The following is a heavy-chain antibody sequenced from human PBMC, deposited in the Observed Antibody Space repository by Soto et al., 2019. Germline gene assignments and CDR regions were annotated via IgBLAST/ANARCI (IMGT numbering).Heavy chain of an antibody. CDR3: ARGGPYGGTYYYYGMDV. D-gene: IGHD2-15*01. CDR2: IWFDGSNK. J-gene: IGHJ6*02. Sequence: QVQLVESGGGAVQPGRSLRLSCAASGFTFRSYGMHWVRHAPGKGLEWVALIWFDGSNKYYGDSVKGRFTISRDNSKNTLHLQMNSLRAEDTAVYYCARGGPYGGTYYYYGMDVWGQGTTVTVSS. V-gene: IGHV3-33*01. CDR1: GFTFRSYG.